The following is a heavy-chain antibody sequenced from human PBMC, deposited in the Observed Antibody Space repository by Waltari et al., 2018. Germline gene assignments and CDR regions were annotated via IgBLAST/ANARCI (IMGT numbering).Heavy chain of an antibody. D-gene: IGHD2-21*02. V-gene: IGHV3-48*03. CDR2: ISRSVSAI. J-gene: IGHJ4*02. CDR1: GFTFNSSE. CDR3: VSVYCGADCSPDY. Sequence: EVQLVESGGGLVQPGGSLRLSCVASGFTFNSSEMNWVRQTPGKGLEWVSYISRSVSAIYYPDSVKGRFTISRDNAKNSLYLQMHSLRAEDTAIYYCVSVYCGADCSPDYWGQGTLVTVSS.